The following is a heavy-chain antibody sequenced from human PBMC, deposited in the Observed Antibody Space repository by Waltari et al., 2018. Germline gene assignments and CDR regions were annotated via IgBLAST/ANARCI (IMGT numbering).Heavy chain of an antibody. CDR2: INWSGART. J-gene: IGHJ4*02. D-gene: IGHD6-19*01. CDR1: GFTFNDYG. V-gene: IGHV3-20*04. CDR3: VREVFGSGWRESYFFDY. Sequence: EVQLVESVGGMLRPGGSLRLSCAASGFTFNDYGLSWVRQVPGKGLGCVSGINWSGARTSYADYVMGRFTVSRDNAMNSLYLEMSSLRAEDTALYYCVREVFGSGWRESYFFDYWGQGTVVTVSS.